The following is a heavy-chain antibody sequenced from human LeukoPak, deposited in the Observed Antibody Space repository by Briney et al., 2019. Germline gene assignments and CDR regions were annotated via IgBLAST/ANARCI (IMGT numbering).Heavy chain of an antibody. Sequence: GGSLRLSCAASGFTFSSYWMSWVRQAPGKGLEWVANIKQDGSEKYYVDSVKGRFTISRDNAKNSLYLQMNSLRAEDTAVYHCARDGYSSGWYSYYFDYWGQGTLVTVSS. CDR3: ARDGYSSGWYSYYFDY. V-gene: IGHV3-7*03. CDR1: GFTFSSYW. J-gene: IGHJ4*02. D-gene: IGHD6-19*01. CDR2: IKQDGSEK.